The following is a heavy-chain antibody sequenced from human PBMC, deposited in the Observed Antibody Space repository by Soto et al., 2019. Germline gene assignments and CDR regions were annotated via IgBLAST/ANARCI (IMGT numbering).Heavy chain of an antibody. J-gene: IGHJ6*02. V-gene: IGHV4-59*01. CDR1: GGSISGYY. CDR2: IYYRGST. CDR3: ARQQLLPYYYSLDV. Sequence: PSETLSLTCTVSGGSISGYYWSWIRQPPGKGLEYIGYIYYRGSTNYNPSLKGRVTMSVDTSRNLFSLKVNSVTAADTAVYYCARQQLLPYYYSLDVWGQGTTVTVSS. D-gene: IGHD6-13*01.